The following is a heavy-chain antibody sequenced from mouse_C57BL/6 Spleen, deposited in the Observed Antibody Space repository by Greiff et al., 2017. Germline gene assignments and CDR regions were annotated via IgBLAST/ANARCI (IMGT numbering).Heavy chain of an antibody. CDR2: INPSTGGT. J-gene: IGHJ2*01. CDR3: ASSSNYGY. V-gene: IGHV1-42*01. CDR1: GYSFTGYY. Sequence: EVQLQQSGPELVKPGASVKISCKASGYSFTGYYMNWVKQSPEKSLEWIGEINPSTGGTTYNQKFKAKATLTVDKSSSTAYMQLKSLTSEDSAVYYCASSSNYGYWGQGTTLTVSS. D-gene: IGHD2-5*01.